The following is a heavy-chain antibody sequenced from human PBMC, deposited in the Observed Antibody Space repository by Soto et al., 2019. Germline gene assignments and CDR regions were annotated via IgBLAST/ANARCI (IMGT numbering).Heavy chain of an antibody. CDR3: ARCIAARPYYGMDV. CDR1: VGTFSSYA. CDR2: IIPIFGTA. Sequence: QVQLVQSGAEVKKPGSSVKVSCKASVGTFSSYAISWVRQAPGQGLEWMGGIIPIFGTANYAQKFQGRVTITADESTSTAYMELSSLRSEDTAVYYCARCIAARPYYGMDVWGQGTTVTVSS. D-gene: IGHD6-6*01. V-gene: IGHV1-69*01. J-gene: IGHJ6*02.